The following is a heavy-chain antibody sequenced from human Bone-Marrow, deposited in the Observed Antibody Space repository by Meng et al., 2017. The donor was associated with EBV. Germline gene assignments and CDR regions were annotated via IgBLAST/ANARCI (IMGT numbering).Heavy chain of an antibody. CDR3: ARDGGYCSSTSCYFWRVGNWFDP. CDR1: GFTFSSYS. CDR2: ISSSSSYI. V-gene: IGHV3-21*01. D-gene: IGHD2-2*01. Sequence: EVQLVESGGGLVKPGGSLRLSCAASGFTFSSYSMNWVRQAPGKGLEWVSSISSSSSYIYYADSVKGRFTISRDNAKNSLYLQMNSLRAEDTAVYYCARDGGYCSSTSCYFWRVGNWFDPWGQGTLVTVSS. J-gene: IGHJ5*02.